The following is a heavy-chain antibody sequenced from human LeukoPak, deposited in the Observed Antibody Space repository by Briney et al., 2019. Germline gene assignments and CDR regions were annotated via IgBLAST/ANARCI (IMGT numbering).Heavy chain of an antibody. D-gene: IGHD4-23*01. CDR2: FDPADGET. V-gene: IGHV1-24*01. Sequence: ASVKVSCKVSGYTLNELSMHWVRQDPGKGLEWMGGFDPADGETVYAHRFQGRLTMTEDTSTNTGYMELTSLRSEDTAVYYCAADGGGLSSVVTPRSSPFDYWGQGTLVTVSS. CDR3: AADGGGLSSVVTPRSSPFDY. J-gene: IGHJ4*02. CDR1: GYTLNELS.